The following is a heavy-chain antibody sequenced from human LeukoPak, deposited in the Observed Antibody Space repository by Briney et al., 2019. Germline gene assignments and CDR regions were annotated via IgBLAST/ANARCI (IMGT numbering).Heavy chain of an antibody. J-gene: IGHJ5*02. CDR2: ISSSGSTI. CDR3: ARDWSIAARWWFDP. CDR1: GFTFRDYY. D-gene: IGHD6-6*01. Sequence: GGSLRLSCAAFGFTFRDYYMSWIRQAPGKGLEWVSYISSSGSTIYYADSVKGRFTISRDNAKNSLYLQMNSLRAEDTAVYYCARDWSIAARWWFDPWGQGTLVTVSS. V-gene: IGHV3-11*01.